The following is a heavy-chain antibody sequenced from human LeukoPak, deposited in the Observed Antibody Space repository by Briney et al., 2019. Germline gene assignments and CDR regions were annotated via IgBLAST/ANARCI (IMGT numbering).Heavy chain of an antibody. V-gene: IGHV3-21*04. Sequence: GGSLRLSCAASGFTFSSYSMNWVRQAPGKGLEWVSSISSSSSYIYYADSVKGRFTISRDNAKNSLYLQMNSLRAEDTAVYYCAREVRYCSSTSCSQWFDPWGQGTLVTVSS. CDR2: ISSSSSYI. D-gene: IGHD2-2*01. CDR1: GFTFSSYS. J-gene: IGHJ5*02. CDR3: AREVRYCSSTSCSQWFDP.